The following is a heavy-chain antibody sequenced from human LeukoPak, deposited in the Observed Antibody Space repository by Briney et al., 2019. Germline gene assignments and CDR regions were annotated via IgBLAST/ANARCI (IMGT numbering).Heavy chain of an antibody. D-gene: IGHD3-22*01. CDR2: IYYSGST. CDR1: GGSISSGDYY. CDR3: ARGVSYYYDSSGYYYLYFDY. V-gene: IGHV4-30-4*08. Sequence: PSETLSLTCTVSGGSISSGDYYWSWIRQPPGKGLEWIGYIYYSGSTYYNPSLKSRVTISVDTSKNQSSLKLSSVTAADTAVYYCARGVSYYYDSSGYYYLYFDYWGQGTLVTVSS. J-gene: IGHJ4*02.